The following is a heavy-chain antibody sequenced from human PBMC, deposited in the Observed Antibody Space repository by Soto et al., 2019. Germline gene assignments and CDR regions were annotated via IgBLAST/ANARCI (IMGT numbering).Heavy chain of an antibody. J-gene: IGHJ4*02. V-gene: IGHV3-48*01. CDR1: GFTFSTHS. CDR3: VGKVGFQLIY. D-gene: IGHD2-2*01. CDR2: ITSSSVT. Sequence: EVQLVESGGGLVQPGGSLRLSCAASGFTFSTHSMNWVRQAPGKGLEWISYITSSSVTMYADSVKGRFTISRDNAKNSLYLQMNRLRGGDKAVYFCVGKVGFQLIYWGQGTLVTVSS.